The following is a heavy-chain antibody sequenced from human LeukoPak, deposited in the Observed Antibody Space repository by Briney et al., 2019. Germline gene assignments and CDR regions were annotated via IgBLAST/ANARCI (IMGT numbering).Heavy chain of an antibody. D-gene: IGHD5-18*01. CDR1: GVSISSYY. CDR2: IYYSGST. V-gene: IGHV4-59*08. Sequence: PSETLSLTCTVSGVSISSYYWSWLRQPPGKGREWIGYIYYSGSTNYNPSLKSRVTISVDTPKNQFSLKLSSVTAADAAVYYCARSGYSYGYAFDIWGHGTMVTVSS. CDR3: ARSGYSYGYAFDI. J-gene: IGHJ3*02.